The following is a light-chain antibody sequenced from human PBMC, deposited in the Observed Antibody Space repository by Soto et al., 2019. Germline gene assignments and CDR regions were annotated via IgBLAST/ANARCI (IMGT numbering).Light chain of an antibody. CDR2: EGG. CDR1: SSDVGGYNL. Sequence: QSALTQPASVSGSPGQSITISCTGTSSDVGGYNLVSWYQQHPGKAPKLMIYEGGKRPSGVSNRFSGSKSGNTASLTISGLQAEDEADYYCSSYASGSTSEVVFGGGTKLTVL. CDR3: SSYASGSTSEVV. V-gene: IGLV2-23*01. J-gene: IGLJ2*01.